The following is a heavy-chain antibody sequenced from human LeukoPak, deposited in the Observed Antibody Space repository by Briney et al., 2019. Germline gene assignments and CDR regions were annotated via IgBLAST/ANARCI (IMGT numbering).Heavy chain of an antibody. CDR3: AKLSPGSYDILTGYLY. V-gene: IGHV3-23*01. D-gene: IGHD3-9*01. CDR1: GFTFSSYA. J-gene: IGHJ4*02. CDR2: ISGSGGST. Sequence: GGSLRLSCAASGFTFSSYAMSWGCQAPGKGLEWVSAISGSGGSTYYAHSVKGRLPISRENSKNTLYLHMTSLRAEDTAVYYCAKLSPGSYDILTGYLYWGQGTLVTVSS.